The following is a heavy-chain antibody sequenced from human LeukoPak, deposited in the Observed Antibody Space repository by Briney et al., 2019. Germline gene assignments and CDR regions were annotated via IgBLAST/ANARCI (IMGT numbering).Heavy chain of an antibody. CDR1: GGTFSSYA. CDR3: ARARFGESRYYYYYMDV. CDR2: IVPIFGTA. J-gene: IGHJ6*03. Sequence: SVKVSCKASGGTFSSYAISWVRQAPGQRLEWMAGIVPIFGTANYAQKVQGRVTITADESTSTAYMELSSLRSEDTAVYYCARARFGESRYYYYYMDVWGKGTTVTISS. D-gene: IGHD3-10*01. V-gene: IGHV1-69*13.